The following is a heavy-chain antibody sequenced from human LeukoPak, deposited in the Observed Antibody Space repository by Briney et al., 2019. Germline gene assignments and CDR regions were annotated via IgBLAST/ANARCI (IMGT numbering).Heavy chain of an antibody. CDR1: GYSISSGYY. CDR2: IYHSGST. Sequence: PSETLSLTCTVSGYSISSGYYWGWIRQPPGKGLEWIGSIYHSGSTYYNPSLKSRVTISVDTSKNQVSLKLSSVTAADTAVYYCARDKWSGFDYWGQGTLVTVSS. D-gene: IGHD3-3*01. CDR3: ARDKWSGFDY. V-gene: IGHV4-38-2*02. J-gene: IGHJ4*02.